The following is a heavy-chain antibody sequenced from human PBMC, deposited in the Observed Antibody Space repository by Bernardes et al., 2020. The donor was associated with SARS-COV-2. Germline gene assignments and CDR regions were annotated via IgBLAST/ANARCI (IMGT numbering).Heavy chain of an antibody. CDR2: INRDGTRT. CDR1: GFTVSSCW. V-gene: IGHV3-74*01. Sequence: GGALRLSCAASGFTVSSCWMHWVRQAPGTGLVWVSRINRDGTRTNYADSVKGRFTISRDNAKNTLYLQMNSLRAEDTAVYYCARGTCCDGDCSKTPPEVWGQGILVTVSS. J-gene: IGHJ4*02. CDR3: ARGTCCDGDCSKTPPEV. D-gene: IGHD2-21*02.